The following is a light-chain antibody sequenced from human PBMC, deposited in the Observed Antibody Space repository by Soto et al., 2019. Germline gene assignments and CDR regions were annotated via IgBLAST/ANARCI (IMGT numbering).Light chain of an antibody. CDR1: QSVNRF. Sequence: DIQMTQSPSSLSASVGDRVSITCRAGQSVNRFLNWYQQKPGKPPKLLIFGASSLQSGVPSRFSGSGSGTDFTLTISNLQHEDFATYYCQPSYSSPQTFGQGTEVEIK. V-gene: IGKV1-39*01. CDR3: QPSYSSPQT. CDR2: GAS. J-gene: IGKJ1*01.